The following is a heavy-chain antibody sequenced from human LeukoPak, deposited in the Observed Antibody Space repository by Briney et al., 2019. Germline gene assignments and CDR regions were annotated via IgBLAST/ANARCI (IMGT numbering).Heavy chain of an antibody. CDR3: AKITGSLYNWFDP. V-gene: IGHV3-23*01. CDR2: ISGSGGST. CDR1: GFNFGFYE. D-gene: IGHD1-20*01. J-gene: IGHJ5*02. Sequence: GGSLRLSCAASGFNFGFYEMNWVRQAPGKGLEWVSAISGSGGSTYYADSVKGRFTISRDNSKNTLYLQMNSLRAEDTAVYYCAKITGSLYNWFDPWGQGTLVTVSS.